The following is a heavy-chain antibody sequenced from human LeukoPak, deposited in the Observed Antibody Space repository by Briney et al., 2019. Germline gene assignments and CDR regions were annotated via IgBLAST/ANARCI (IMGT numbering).Heavy chain of an antibody. CDR3: ARPFYYDSSSYRSPFDY. CDR2: IRYDGSNK. CDR1: GFNFNNYG. V-gene: IGHV3-30*02. Sequence: PGGSLRLSCAASGFNFNNYGMHWVCQAPGKGLEWVAFIRYDGSNKYYADSVKGRFTISRDNSKNTLYLQMNSLRAEDTAVYYCARPFYYDSSSYRSPFDYWGQGTLVTVSS. D-gene: IGHD3-22*01. J-gene: IGHJ4*02.